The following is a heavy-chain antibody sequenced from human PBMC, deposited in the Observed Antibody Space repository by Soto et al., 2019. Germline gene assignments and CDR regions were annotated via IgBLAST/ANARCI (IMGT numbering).Heavy chain of an antibody. CDR3: ARGTVEVLRYFDWLPQYYYYGMDV. V-gene: IGHV4-30-4*01. Sequence: SETLSLTCTVSGGSISSGDYYWSWIRQPPGKGLEWIGYIYYSGSTYYNPSLKSRVTISVDTSKNQFSLKLSSVTAADTAVYYRARGTVEVLRYFDWLPQYYYYGMDVWGQGTTVTVSS. J-gene: IGHJ6*02. CDR2: IYYSGST. CDR1: GGSISSGDYY. D-gene: IGHD3-9*01.